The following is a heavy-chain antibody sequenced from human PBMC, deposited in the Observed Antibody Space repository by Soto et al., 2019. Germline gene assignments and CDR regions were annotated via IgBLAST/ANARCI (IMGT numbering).Heavy chain of an antibody. CDR3: ARESEDLTSNFDY. J-gene: IGHJ4*02. V-gene: IGHV3-11*04. CDR1: GFTFSDYS. CDR2: ISSTGNTI. Sequence: QVQLVESGGGLVKPGGSLRLSCAASGFTFSDYSMNWIRQAPGKGLEWISYISSTGNTIYYADSVKGRFTISRDNAKNSLYLEMNSLRAEDTAVYYCARESEDLTSNFDYWGQGTLVTVSS.